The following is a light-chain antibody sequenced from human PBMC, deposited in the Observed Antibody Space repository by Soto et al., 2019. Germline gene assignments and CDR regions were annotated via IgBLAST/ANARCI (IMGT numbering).Light chain of an antibody. CDR2: GAS. CDR3: QQYNNWPLT. V-gene: IGKV3-15*01. Sequence: EIVMTQSPATLSVSPGERATLTCSASQSVSSNLAWYQQQPGQAPRLLIYGASTRATGFPARFSGSGSGTEFTLTISSLQSEDFAVYYRQQYNNWPLTFGGGTKVEIK. CDR1: QSVSSN. J-gene: IGKJ4*01.